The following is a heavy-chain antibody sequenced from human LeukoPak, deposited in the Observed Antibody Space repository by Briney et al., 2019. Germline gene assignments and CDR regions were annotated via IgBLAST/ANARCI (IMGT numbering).Heavy chain of an antibody. V-gene: IGHV1-24*01. CDR2: FDPEDGET. CDR1: GYTLTELS. D-gene: IGHD3-9*01. CDR3: ATYDILTGTEPRHNWFDP. Sequence: ASVMVSCKVSGYTLTELSMHWVRQAPGKGLEWMGGFDPEDGETIYAQKFQGRVTMTEDTSTDTAYMELSSLRSEDTAVYYCATYDILTGTEPRHNWFDPWGQGTLVTVSS. J-gene: IGHJ5*02.